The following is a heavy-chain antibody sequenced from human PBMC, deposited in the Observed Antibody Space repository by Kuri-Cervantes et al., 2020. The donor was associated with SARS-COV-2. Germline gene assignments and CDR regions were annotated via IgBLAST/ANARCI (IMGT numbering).Heavy chain of an antibody. J-gene: IGHJ4*02. D-gene: IGHD2-2*01. V-gene: IGHV3-74*01. CDR1: GFTFSSYW. Sequence: GGSLRLSCAASGFTFSSYWMHWVRQAPGKGLVWVSRINSGGSSTSYADSVKGRFTISRDNAKNTLYLQMNSLSAEDTAVYYCARDMACTSTSCYGFDYWGQGTLVTVSS. CDR2: INSGGSST. CDR3: ARDMACTSTSCYGFDY.